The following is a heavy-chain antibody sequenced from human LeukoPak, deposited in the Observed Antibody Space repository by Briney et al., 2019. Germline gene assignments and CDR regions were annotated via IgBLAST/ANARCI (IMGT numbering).Heavy chain of an antibody. CDR1: GYTFTSYG. D-gene: IGHD3-10*01. CDR2: ISAYNGNT. Sequence: ASVKVSCKACGYTFTSYGISWVRQAPGQGLEWMGWISAYNGNTNYAQKLQGRVTMTTDTSTSTAYMELRSLRSDDTAVYYCARAYFGYVSGSTFDYWGQGTLVTVSS. CDR3: ARAYFGYVSGSTFDY. V-gene: IGHV1-18*01. J-gene: IGHJ4*02.